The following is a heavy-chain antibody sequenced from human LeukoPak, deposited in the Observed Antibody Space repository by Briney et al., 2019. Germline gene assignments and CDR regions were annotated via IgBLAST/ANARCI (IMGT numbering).Heavy chain of an antibody. Sequence: PGGSLRLSCAASGFTFSSYSMNWVRQAPGKGLEWVSYISSSSSTIYYADSVKGRFTISRDNAKNSLYLQLNSLRAEDTAVYYCAKNYGDQPEDYWGQGTLVTVSS. D-gene: IGHD4-17*01. J-gene: IGHJ4*02. CDR2: ISSSSSTI. CDR1: GFTFSSYS. V-gene: IGHV3-48*01. CDR3: AKNYGDQPEDY.